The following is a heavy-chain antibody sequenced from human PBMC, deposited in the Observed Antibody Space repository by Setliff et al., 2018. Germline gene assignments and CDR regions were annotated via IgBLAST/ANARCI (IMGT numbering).Heavy chain of an antibody. Sequence: PSETLSLTCAVSGYSISSGYYWGWIRQPPGKGLEWIGSIHHRGSTYYNPSLKSRVTTLVDTSKNHFSLKLSSVTAADTAVYYCARQTGEQLVDHWGQGTLVTVSS. CDR3: ARQTGEQLVDH. D-gene: IGHD6-6*01. J-gene: IGHJ4*02. CDR2: IHHRGST. CDR1: GYSISSGYY. V-gene: IGHV4-38-2*01.